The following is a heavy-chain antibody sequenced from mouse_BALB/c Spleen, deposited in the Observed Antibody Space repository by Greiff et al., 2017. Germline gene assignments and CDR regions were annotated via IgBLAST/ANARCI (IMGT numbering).Heavy chain of an antibody. D-gene: IGHD1-1*02. V-gene: IGHV8-12*01. J-gene: IGHJ2*01. CDR2: IYWDDDK. CDR1: GFSLSTSGMG. CDR3: ARRAMAWGFDY. Sequence: QVTLKVSGPGILQPSQTLSLTCSFSGFSLSTSGMGVSWIRQPSGKGLEWLAHIYWDDDKRYNPSLKSRLTISKDTSRNQVFLKITSVDTADTATYYCARRAMAWGFDYWGQGTTLTVSS.